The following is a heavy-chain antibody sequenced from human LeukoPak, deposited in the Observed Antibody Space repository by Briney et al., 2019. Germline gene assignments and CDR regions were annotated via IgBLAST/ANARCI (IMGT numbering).Heavy chain of an antibody. D-gene: IGHD3-22*01. CDR3: ARGPYSYDSSGAFDI. Sequence: SETLSLTCTVSGDSISRYYWNWIRQSPGKGLEWIGYIYDSGITNYNPSLKSRVTISVDTSKNQFSLKLSSVTAADTAVYFCARGPYSYDSSGAFDIWGQGTMVTVSS. V-gene: IGHV4-59*08. J-gene: IGHJ3*02. CDR2: IYDSGIT. CDR1: GDSISRYY.